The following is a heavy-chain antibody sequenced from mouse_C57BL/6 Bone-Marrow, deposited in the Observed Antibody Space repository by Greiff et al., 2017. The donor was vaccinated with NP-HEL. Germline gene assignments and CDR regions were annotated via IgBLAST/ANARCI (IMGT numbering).Heavy chain of an antibody. CDR3: ARDPTVVATSGNYAMDY. D-gene: IGHD1-1*01. Sequence: EVMLVESGGGLVKPGGSLKLSCAASGFTFSSYAMSWVRQTPEKRLEWVATISDGGSYTYYPDNVKGRFTISRDNAKNNLYLQMSHLKSEDTAMYYCARDPTVVATSGNYAMDYWGQGTSVTVSS. V-gene: IGHV5-4*01. CDR1: GFTFSSYA. J-gene: IGHJ4*01. CDR2: ISDGGSYT.